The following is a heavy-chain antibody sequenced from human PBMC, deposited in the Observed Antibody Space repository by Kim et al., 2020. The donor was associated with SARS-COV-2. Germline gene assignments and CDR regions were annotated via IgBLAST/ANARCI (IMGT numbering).Heavy chain of an antibody. D-gene: IGHD3-16*01. Sequence: RYSPSFQGQVSISADKSTATAYLQWSSLKASDTAMYYCARSAGPYDYYFDYWGQGTLVTVSS. CDR3: ARSAGPYDYYFDY. J-gene: IGHJ4*02. V-gene: IGHV5-51*01.